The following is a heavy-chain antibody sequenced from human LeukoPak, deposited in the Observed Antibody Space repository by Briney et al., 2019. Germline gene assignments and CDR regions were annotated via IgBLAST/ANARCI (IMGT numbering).Heavy chain of an antibody. J-gene: IGHJ4*02. V-gene: IGHV1-2*02. CDR3: ARDDYGNLQYFEN. D-gene: IGHD4-11*01. CDR1: GYTFTKNF. CDR2: INPNDGGA. Sequence: GASVKVSCKASGYTFTKNFLHWVRQAPGQGLEWMGWINPNDGGALYAQKFRGRVTMTTDTSITTAYMEMSTPTSDDTAVYYWARDDYGNLQYFENWGQGTLVTVSS.